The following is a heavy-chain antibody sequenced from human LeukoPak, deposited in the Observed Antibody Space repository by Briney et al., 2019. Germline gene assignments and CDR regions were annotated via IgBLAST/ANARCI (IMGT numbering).Heavy chain of an antibody. CDR3: AKDGGMRSYYYDSSGYSVDY. V-gene: IGHV3-23*01. J-gene: IGHJ4*02. CDR2: ISGSGGST. Sequence: GGSLRLSCAASGFTFSSYAMSWVRQAPGKGLEWVSAISGSGGSTYYADSVKGRFTISRDNSKNTLFLQMNSLRAEDTAVYYCAKDGGMRSYYYDSSGYSVDYWGQGTLVTVSS. CDR1: GFTFSSYA. D-gene: IGHD3-22*01.